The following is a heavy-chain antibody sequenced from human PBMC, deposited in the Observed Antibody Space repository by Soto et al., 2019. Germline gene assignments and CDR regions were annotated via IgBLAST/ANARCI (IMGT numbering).Heavy chain of an antibody. Sequence: QVQLQESGPGLVKPSETLSLTCTVSGGSISSYYWSWIRQPPGKGLEWIGYIYYSGSTNYNPSLKSRVTISVDTSKNQFSLKLSSVTAADTAVYYCARRATVTTDYYYYYMDVWGKGTTVTVSS. D-gene: IGHD4-4*01. J-gene: IGHJ6*03. CDR1: GGSISSYY. V-gene: IGHV4-59*01. CDR3: ARRATVTTDYYYYYMDV. CDR2: IYYSGST.